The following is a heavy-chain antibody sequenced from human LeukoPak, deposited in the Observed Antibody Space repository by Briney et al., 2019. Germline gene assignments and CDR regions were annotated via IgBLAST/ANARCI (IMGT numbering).Heavy chain of an antibody. J-gene: IGHJ4*02. D-gene: IGHD5-24*01. CDR1: GFTFSSYG. V-gene: IGHV3-48*04. Sequence: GGSLRLSCAASGFTFSSYGMSWVRQAPGKGLEWISYISSSGSAIYYADSVKGRFTVSRDNAKNSVYMQMNSLRAEDTAVYYCARQRWLQSHYFDYWGQGTLVAVSS. CDR3: ARQRWLQSHYFDY. CDR2: ISSSGSAI.